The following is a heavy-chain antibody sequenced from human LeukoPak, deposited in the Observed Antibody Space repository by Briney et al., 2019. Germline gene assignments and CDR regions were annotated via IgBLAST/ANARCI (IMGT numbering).Heavy chain of an antibody. Sequence: GGSLRLSCAASGFTVSNNYMSWVRQAPGKGLEWVSVIYSVNRTSYADSVKGRFTISRDSSKNTLCLQMNSLRAEDTAVYYCARSPPWAPLDYWGQGTLVTVSS. J-gene: IGHJ4*02. V-gene: IGHV3-66*01. CDR3: ARSPPWAPLDY. CDR2: IYSVNRT. CDR1: GFTVSNNY.